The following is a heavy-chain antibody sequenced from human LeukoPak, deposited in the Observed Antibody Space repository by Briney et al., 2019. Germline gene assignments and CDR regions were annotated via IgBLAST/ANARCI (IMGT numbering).Heavy chain of an antibody. V-gene: IGHV3-23*01. D-gene: IGHD4-17*01. J-gene: IGHJ4*02. CDR2: IGSSGDIT. CDR3: AKDVDNGDYVVY. Sequence: PGGSLRLSCAASGVTFSSYAMSWVRQAPGMGLEWVSSIGSSGDITYYADPVKGRFTISRDNSKNTLYLQMNSLRAEDTAVYYCAKDVDNGDYVVYWGQGTLVTVSS. CDR1: GVTFSSYA.